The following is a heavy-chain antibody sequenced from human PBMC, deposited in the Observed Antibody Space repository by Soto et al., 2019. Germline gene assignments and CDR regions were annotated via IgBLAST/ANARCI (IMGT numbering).Heavy chain of an antibody. Sequence: LSLPCTVSGGSISSYYFSWIRHPPGKLLDWIGYIYYSGSTNYNPSLKSRVTISVDTSKNQFSLKLSSVTAADTAVYYCARVEYYYDSSGTRPDWFDPWGQGTLVTVSS. V-gene: IGHV4-59*01. CDR1: GGSISSYY. D-gene: IGHD3-22*01. CDR2: IYYSGST. CDR3: ARVEYYYDSSGTRPDWFDP. J-gene: IGHJ5*02.